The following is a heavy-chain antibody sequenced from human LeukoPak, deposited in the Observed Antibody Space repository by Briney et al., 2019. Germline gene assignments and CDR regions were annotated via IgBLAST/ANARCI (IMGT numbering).Heavy chain of an antibody. CDR2: SYYSGST. CDR3: ARVTGYMIEDYFDY. J-gene: IGHJ4*02. CDR1: GGSISSYY. Sequence: TPSETLSLTCTVSGGSISSYYWSWIRQPPGKGLEWIGYSYYSGSTNYNPSLKSRVTISVDTSKNQFSLRLSSVTAADTAVYYCARVTGYMIEDYFDYWGQGTLVTVSS. D-gene: IGHD3-22*01. V-gene: IGHV4-59*01.